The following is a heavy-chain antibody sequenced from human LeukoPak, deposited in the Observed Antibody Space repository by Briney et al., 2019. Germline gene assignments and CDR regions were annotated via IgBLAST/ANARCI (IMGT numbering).Heavy chain of an antibody. CDR2: IIPIFGTA. J-gene: IGHJ5*02. Sequence: ASVKVSCKASGGTFSSYAISWVRQAPGQGLEWIGGIIPIFGTANYAQKFQGRVTITADESTSTAYVELSSLRSEDTAVYYCARDSLKERINWFDPWGQGTLVTVSS. D-gene: IGHD1-26*01. CDR3: ARDSLKERINWFDP. CDR1: GGTFSSYA. V-gene: IGHV1-69*01.